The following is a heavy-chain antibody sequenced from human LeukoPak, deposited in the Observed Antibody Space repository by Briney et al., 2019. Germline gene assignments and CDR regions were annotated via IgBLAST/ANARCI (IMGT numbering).Heavy chain of an antibody. V-gene: IGHV4-59*08. CDR2: ISYSGST. Sequence: SETLSLTCTVSGGSISSYYWSWIRQPPGKGLEWIGYISYSGSTNFNPSLKSRVTISVDTSKNLLSLKLTSVTAADTGVYYCARLTMPTGPGDYWGQGTLVTVSS. CDR3: ARLTMPTGPGDY. J-gene: IGHJ4*02. CDR1: GGSISSYY. D-gene: IGHD4/OR15-4a*01.